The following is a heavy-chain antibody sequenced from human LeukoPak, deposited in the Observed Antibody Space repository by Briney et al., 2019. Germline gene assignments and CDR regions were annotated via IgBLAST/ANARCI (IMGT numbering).Heavy chain of an antibody. Sequence: ASVKVSCKASGYTFTSYYMHWVRQAPGQGLEWMGIINPSGGSTSYAQKFQGRVTMTRDMSTSTVYMELSSLRSEDTAMYYCARRVYYGSGVYSPFDLWGRGTLVTVSS. D-gene: IGHD3-10*01. V-gene: IGHV1-46*01. CDR2: INPSGGST. CDR1: GYTFTSYY. J-gene: IGHJ2*01. CDR3: ARRVYYGSGVYSPFDL.